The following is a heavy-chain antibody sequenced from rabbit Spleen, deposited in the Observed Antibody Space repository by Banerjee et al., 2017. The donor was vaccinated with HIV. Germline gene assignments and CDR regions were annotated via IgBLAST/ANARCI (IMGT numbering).Heavy chain of an antibody. CDR2: INTATGKA. CDR1: GFSFSDRDV. CDR3: VRDQAGDADYGPYYLNL. V-gene: IGHV1S45*01. D-gene: IGHD2-1*01. J-gene: IGHJ4*01. Sequence: QEQLEESGGGLVKPEGSLTLTCKASGFSFSDRDVMCWVRQAPGKGLEWIACINTATGKAVYASWVNGRFTISKTSSTTVTLQMTSLTAADTATYFCVRDQAGDADYGPYYLNLWGPGTLVTVS.